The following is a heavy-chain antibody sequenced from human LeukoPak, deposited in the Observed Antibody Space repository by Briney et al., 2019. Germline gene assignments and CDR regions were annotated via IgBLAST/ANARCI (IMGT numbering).Heavy chain of an antibody. J-gene: IGHJ5*02. Sequence: ASVKVSCKASGYTFTGYYMHWVRQAPGQGLEWMGWINPNSGGTNYAQKFQGRVTMTRDTSIRTAYMELSRLRSDDTAVYYCARGKIVVVPAGRGKNWFDPWGQGTLVTVSS. D-gene: IGHD2-2*01. V-gene: IGHV1-2*02. CDR1: GYTFTGYY. CDR2: INPNSGGT. CDR3: ARGKIVVVPAGRGKNWFDP.